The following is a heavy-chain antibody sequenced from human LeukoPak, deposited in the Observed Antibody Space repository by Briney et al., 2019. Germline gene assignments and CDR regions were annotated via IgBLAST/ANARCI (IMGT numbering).Heavy chain of an antibody. D-gene: IGHD3-16*01. CDR3: ARDNDSRDPPHFDY. CDR1: GGTFSSYA. V-gene: IGHV1-69*06. Sequence: SVNVSCKASGGTFSSYAISWVRQPSGQGLECMGGIIPIFGTANYAQKFRGRVTTTADKSTRTAYMELSSLGSEDTAVYYCARDNDSRDPPHFDYWGQGTLVTVSS. CDR2: IIPIFGTA. J-gene: IGHJ4*02.